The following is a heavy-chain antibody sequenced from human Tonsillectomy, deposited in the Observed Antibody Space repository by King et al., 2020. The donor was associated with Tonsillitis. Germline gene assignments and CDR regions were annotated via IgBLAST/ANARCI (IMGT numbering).Heavy chain of an antibody. CDR3: AREGDRNPAMLY. CDR2: INPDTGDT. D-gene: IGHD1-14*01. Sequence: QLVQSGAEVKKPGASVKVSCKASGYTFTGYFMHWVRQAPGQGLEWMGWINPDTGDTNYAHSFRGRVTMTRDTSISTAYMELSRLRLDDTAVYYCAREGDRNPAMLYWGQGTLATVSS. CDR1: GYTFTGYF. V-gene: IGHV1-2*07. J-gene: IGHJ4*02.